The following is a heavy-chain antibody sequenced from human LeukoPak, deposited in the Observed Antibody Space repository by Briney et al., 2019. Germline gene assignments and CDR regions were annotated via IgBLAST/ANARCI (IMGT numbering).Heavy chain of an antibody. D-gene: IGHD1-26*01. J-gene: IGHJ4*02. Sequence: GGSLRLSCAASGFTFSSYSMNWVRQAPGKGLEWVSHITASGTAMFYADSVKGRFTISSDNAKNSLYLQMNSLRDEDTAVYYCASSGSYRFDYWGQGTLVTVSS. CDR2: ITASGTAM. CDR1: GFTFSSYS. V-gene: IGHV3-48*02. CDR3: ASSGSYRFDY.